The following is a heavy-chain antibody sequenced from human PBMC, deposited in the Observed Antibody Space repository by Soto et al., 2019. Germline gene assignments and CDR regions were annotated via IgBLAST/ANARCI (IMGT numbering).Heavy chain of an antibody. Sequence: EVQLVESGGGLIQPGGSLRLSCVASGLTVSHNYMAWVRQAPEMGLEWVSVLYTEGTTYYADSVKGRFTISRDSSNNTMFLQMDSLRAEDTAVYYWVRPRRSGEIYGMDVWGQGTMVTVSS. CDR3: VRPRRSGEIYGMDV. D-gene: IGHD3-16*01. CDR1: GLTVSHNY. J-gene: IGHJ6*02. V-gene: IGHV3-53*01. CDR2: LYTEGTT.